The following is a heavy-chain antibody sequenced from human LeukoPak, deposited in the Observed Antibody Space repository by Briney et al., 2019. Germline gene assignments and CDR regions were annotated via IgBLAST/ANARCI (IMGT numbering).Heavy chain of an antibody. V-gene: IGHV3-64*01. D-gene: IGHD6-13*01. CDR1: GFTFDDYA. J-gene: IGHJ4*02. Sequence: GRSLRLSCAASGFTFDDYAMHWVRQAPGKGLEYVSAISSNGGSTYYANSVKGRFTISRDNSKNTLYLQMGSLRAEDMAVYYCARGLAAAGMPFDYWGQGTLVTVSS. CDR2: ISSNGGST. CDR3: ARGLAAAGMPFDY.